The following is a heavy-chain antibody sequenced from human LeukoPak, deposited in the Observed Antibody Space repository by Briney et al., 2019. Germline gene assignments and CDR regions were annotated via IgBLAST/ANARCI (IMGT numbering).Heavy chain of an antibody. CDR3: AKGDFWSGYSVVD. CDR1: GFTFSSYS. Sequence: GGSLRLSCAASGFTFSSYSMNWVRQAPGKGLEWVSAISGSGGSTYYADSVKGRFTISRDNSKNTLYLQMNSLRAEDTAVYYCAKGDFWSGYSVVDWGQGTLVTVSS. J-gene: IGHJ4*02. CDR2: ISGSGGST. V-gene: IGHV3-23*01. D-gene: IGHD3-3*01.